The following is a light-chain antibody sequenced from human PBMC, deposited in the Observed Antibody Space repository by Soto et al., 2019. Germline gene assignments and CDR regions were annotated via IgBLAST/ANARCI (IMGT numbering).Light chain of an antibody. J-gene: IGLJ2*01. CDR2: EVN. Sequence: QSVLTQPPSASGSPGQSVSISCTGTSSNVGGYNYVSWYQQHPGKAPKLMIYEVNQRPSGVPDRFSGSKSDNTASLTVSRLHAEDEADYYCSSYAGSSNLVFGGGTKLTVL. CDR1: SSNVGGYNY. CDR3: SSYAGSSNLV. V-gene: IGLV2-8*01.